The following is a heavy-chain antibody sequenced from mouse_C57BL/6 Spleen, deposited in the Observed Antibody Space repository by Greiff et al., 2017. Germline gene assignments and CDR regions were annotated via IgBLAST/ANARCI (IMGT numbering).Heavy chain of an antibody. CDR1: GYTFTSYW. CDR2: IDPSDSYT. D-gene: IGHD1-1*01. J-gene: IGHJ4*01. V-gene: IGHV1-50*01. Sequence: QVQLQQPGAELVKPGASVKLSCKASGYTFTSYWMQWVKQRPGQGLEWIGEIDPSDSYTNYNQKFKGKATLTVDTSSSTAYMQLSRLTSEDSAVYYCARGDGKRVSYYAMDYWGQGTSVTVSS. CDR3: ARGDGKRVSYYAMDY.